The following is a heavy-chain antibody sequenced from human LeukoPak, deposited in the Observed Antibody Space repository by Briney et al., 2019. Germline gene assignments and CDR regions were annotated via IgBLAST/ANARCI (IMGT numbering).Heavy chain of an antibody. CDR2: TYYRSKWYN. V-gene: IGHV6-1*01. D-gene: IGHD6-19*01. Sequence: SQTLSLTCAISGDSVSSNSAAWNWIRQSPSRGLEWLGRTYYRSKWYNDYAVSVKSRITINPDTSKNQFSLKLSSVTAADTAVYYCARGLLDSGGWYNFDYWGQGTLVTVSS. CDR3: ARGLLDSGGWYNFDY. J-gene: IGHJ4*02. CDR1: GDSVSSNSAA.